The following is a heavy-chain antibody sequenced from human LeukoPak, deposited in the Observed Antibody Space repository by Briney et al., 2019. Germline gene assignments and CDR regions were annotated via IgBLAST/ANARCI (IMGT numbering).Heavy chain of an antibody. CDR3: ARRRDTAALFYRYYYLDV. Sequence: PSETLSLTCAVYGGSFSGYYWTWLRQPPGKGLEWIGEITYGIKTNYNPSLKSRVTISIDTSKNQFSLNLNSVTAADSAVYYCARRRDTAALFYRYYYLDVWAKGTTVTISS. CDR2: ITYGIKT. J-gene: IGHJ6*03. V-gene: IGHV4-34*01. CDR1: GGSFSGYY. D-gene: IGHD2-2*01.